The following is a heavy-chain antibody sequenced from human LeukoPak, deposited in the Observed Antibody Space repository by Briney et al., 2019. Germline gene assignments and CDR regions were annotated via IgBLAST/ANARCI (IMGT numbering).Heavy chain of an antibody. J-gene: IGHJ4*02. V-gene: IGHV3-48*01. CDR2: ISSSSSII. Sequence: GGSLRLSCAASGFTFSSYSMNWVRQVPGKGLEWVSFISSSSSIIYYADSVKGRFTISRDNSKNTLYLQMNSLRAEDTAVYYCAKDRARTYYYDSSGSGYWGQGTLVTVSS. CDR3: AKDRARTYYYDSSGSGY. CDR1: GFTFSSYS. D-gene: IGHD3-22*01.